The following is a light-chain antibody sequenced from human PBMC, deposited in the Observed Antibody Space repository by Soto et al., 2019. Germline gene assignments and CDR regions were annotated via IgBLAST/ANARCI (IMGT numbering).Light chain of an antibody. CDR3: QQNNQSLWT. V-gene: IGKV3-20*01. Sequence: PGERATLSCRTSQSVSSSQLAWYQQKPGQAPRLLICGISKRAAGIPDRFSGSGSGTYFTLTIDGVEPGDFAVYYCQQNNQSLWTFGQGTKVDIK. CDR2: GIS. J-gene: IGKJ1*01. CDR1: QSVSSSQ.